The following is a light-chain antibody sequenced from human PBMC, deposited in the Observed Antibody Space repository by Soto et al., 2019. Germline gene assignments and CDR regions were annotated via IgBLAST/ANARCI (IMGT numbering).Light chain of an antibody. V-gene: IGLV2-8*01. CDR2: EVS. CDR1: SSDVGGYNY. Sequence: QSALTQPPSASGSPGQSVTISCTGTSSDVGGYNYVSWYQQHPGKAPKLMIYEVSKRPSGVPDRFSGSKSGNTASLTVSGLQAEDEADYYSSSYAGNNNFVFGGGTKLTVL. J-gene: IGLJ2*01. CDR3: SSYAGNNNFV.